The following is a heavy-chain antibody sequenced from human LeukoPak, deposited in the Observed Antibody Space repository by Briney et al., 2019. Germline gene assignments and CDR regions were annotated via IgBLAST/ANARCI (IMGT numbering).Heavy chain of an antibody. CDR1: GGSISSYY. J-gene: IGHJ4*02. CDR3: ARVRGSYCDY. V-gene: IGHV4-59*01. Sequence: SETLSLTCTVSGGSISSYYWSWIRQPPGKGLEWIGYIYYSGSTNYNPSLKSRVIISVDTSKNQFSLNLGSVTAADTAVYYCARVRGSYCDYWGQGTLVTVSS. D-gene: IGHD1-26*01. CDR2: IYYSGST.